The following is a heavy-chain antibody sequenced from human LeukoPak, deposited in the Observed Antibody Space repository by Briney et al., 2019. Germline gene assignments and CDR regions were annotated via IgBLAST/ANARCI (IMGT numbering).Heavy chain of an antibody. CDR1: GFTFSSYW. CDR3: ARDSYDFWSGYPHYFDY. Sequence: GGSPRLSCAASGFTFSSYWMSWVRQAPGKGLEWVANIKQDGSEKYYVDSVKGRFTISRDNAKNSLYLQMNSLRAEDTAVYYCARDSYDFWSGYPHYFDYWGQGTLVTVSS. D-gene: IGHD3-3*01. J-gene: IGHJ4*02. V-gene: IGHV3-7*01. CDR2: IKQDGSEK.